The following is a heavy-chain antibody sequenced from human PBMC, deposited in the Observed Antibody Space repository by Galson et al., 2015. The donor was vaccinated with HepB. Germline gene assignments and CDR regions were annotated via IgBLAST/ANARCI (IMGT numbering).Heavy chain of an antibody. V-gene: IGHV4-4*02. CDR1: GGSISSSNW. J-gene: IGHJ4*02. D-gene: IGHD1-26*01. CDR2: IYHSGST. Sequence: SETLSLTCAVSGGSISSSNWWSWVRQPPGKGLEWIGEIYHSGSTNYNPSLKSRVTISVDKSKNQFSLKLDSVTAADTAVYYCARDVYGDEVIDSRVGAFAYWGQGTLVTVSS. CDR3: ARDVYGDEVIDSRVGAFAY.